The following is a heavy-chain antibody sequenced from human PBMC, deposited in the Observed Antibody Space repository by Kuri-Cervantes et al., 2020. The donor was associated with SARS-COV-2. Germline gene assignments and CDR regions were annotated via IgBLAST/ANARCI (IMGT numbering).Heavy chain of an antibody. D-gene: IGHD6-19*01. J-gene: IGHJ4*02. V-gene: IGHV3-30-3*01. CDR2: ITYDGSNK. CDR3: ARGTVAGLDYFDY. CDR1: GFTFSSYA. Sequence: GGSLRLSCAASGFTFSSYAMHWVRQAPGKGLEWVAVITYDGSNKYYADSVKGRFTISRDNAKNTLYLQMNSLRAEDTAVYYCARGTVAGLDYFDYWGQGTLVTVSS.